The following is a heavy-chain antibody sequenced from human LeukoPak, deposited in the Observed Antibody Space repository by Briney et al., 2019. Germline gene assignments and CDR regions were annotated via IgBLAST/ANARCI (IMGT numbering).Heavy chain of an antibody. CDR1: GFTFSNAW. V-gene: IGHV3-15*01. Sequence: PGGSLRLSCAASGFTFSNAWMSWVRQAPGKGLEWVGRIKSKTDGGTTDYAAPVKGRFTISRDDSKNTLYLQMNSLKTEDTAVYYCTTDPPYYCDSSGYYYDYFGYWGQGTLVTVSS. J-gene: IGHJ4*02. CDR2: IKSKTDGGTT. CDR3: TTDPPYYCDSSGYYYDYFGY. D-gene: IGHD3-22*01.